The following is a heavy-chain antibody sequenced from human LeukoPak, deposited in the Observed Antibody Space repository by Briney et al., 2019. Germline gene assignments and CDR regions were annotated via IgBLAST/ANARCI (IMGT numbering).Heavy chain of an antibody. CDR1: GGTFISYA. V-gene: IGHV1-69*13. J-gene: IGHJ6*02. CDR2: IIPIFGTA. CDR3: ASQNTAAGYYYYYGMDV. D-gene: IGHD5-18*01. Sequence: SVKVSCKASGGTFISYAISWVRQAPGQGLEWMGGIIPIFGTANYAQKFQGRVTITADESTSTAYMELSSLRSEDTAVYYCASQNTAAGYYYYYGMDVWGQGTTVTVSS.